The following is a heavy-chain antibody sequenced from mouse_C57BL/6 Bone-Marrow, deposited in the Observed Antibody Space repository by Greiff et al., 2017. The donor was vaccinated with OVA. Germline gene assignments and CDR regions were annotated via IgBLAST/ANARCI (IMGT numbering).Heavy chain of an antibody. CDR2: IYPRDGST. V-gene: IGHV1-85*01. Sequence: VQLVESGPELVKPGASVKLSCKASGYTFTSYDINWVKQRPGQGLEWIGWIYPRDGSTKYNEKFKGKATLTVDTSSSTAYMELHSLTSEDSAVYFCARDYDYDGAWFAYWGQGTLVTVSA. D-gene: IGHD2-4*01. CDR3: ARDYDYDGAWFAY. CDR1: GYTFTSYD. J-gene: IGHJ3*01.